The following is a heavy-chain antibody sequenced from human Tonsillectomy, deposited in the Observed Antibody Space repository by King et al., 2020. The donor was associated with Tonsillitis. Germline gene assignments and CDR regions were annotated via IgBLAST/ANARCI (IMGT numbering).Heavy chain of an antibody. CDR3: ARTDYYDRSGNYFEGWWFDP. CDR2: IHHSGNT. Sequence: VQLQESGPGLVKPSETLSLTCIVSGYFISSGYYWGWIRQPPGKGLEWIGSIHHSGNTFYNPSLKSRVTISVDTSKNQFSLKLRSATAADTAEYYCARTDYYDRSGNYFEGWWFDPWGQGTLVTVSS. D-gene: IGHD3-22*01. V-gene: IGHV4-38-2*02. CDR1: GYFISSGYY. J-gene: IGHJ5*02.